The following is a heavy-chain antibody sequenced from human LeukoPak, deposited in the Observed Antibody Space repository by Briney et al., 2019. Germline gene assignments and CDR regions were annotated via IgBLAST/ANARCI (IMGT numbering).Heavy chain of an antibody. CDR1: GFTFSSYC. D-gene: IGHD4-17*01. V-gene: IGHV3-7*01. CDR2: IKQDGSEK. CDR3: AREGYGDYHDYGMDV. Sequence: GGSLRLSCAASGFTFSSYCMSWVRQAPGKGLEWVANIKQDGSEKYYVDSVKGRFTISRDNAKNSLYLQMNSLRAEDTAVYYCAREGYGDYHDYGMDVWGQGTTVTVSS. J-gene: IGHJ6*02.